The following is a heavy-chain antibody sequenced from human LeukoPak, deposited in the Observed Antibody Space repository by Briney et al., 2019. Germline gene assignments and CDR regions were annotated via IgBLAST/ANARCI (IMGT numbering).Heavy chain of an antibody. CDR1: GFTFGDYA. CDR3: TKETRFLGLGPDY. D-gene: IGHD2/OR15-2a*01. CDR2: IRSKAYGGTT. Sequence: GGSLRLSCTASGFTFGDYAMSWFRQAPGKGLEWVGFIRSKAYGGTTEYAASVKGRFTISRDDSKGIAYLQMNSLKTEDTAVYYWTKETRFLGLGPDYWGQGTLVTVSS. V-gene: IGHV3-49*03. J-gene: IGHJ4*02.